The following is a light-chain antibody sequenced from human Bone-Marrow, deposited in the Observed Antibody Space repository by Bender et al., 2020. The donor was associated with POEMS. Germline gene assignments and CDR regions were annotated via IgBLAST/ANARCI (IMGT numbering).Light chain of an antibody. Sequence: QSDLTQPASVSASPGQSITISCIGTSRDIGAFDYVSWYQHRPGMAPKLIIHDVTHPPAGFSCRFSASTSGTAASPTISGLPPEDDADYCCSSSTRSSILIFGGGTRVTVL. CDR2: DVT. J-gene: IGLJ2*01. CDR1: SRDIGAFDY. V-gene: IGLV2-14*03. CDR3: SSSTRSSILI.